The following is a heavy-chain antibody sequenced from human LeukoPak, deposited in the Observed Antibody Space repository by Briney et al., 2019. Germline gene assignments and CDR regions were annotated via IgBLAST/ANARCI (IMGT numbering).Heavy chain of an antibody. J-gene: IGHJ4*02. CDR2: ISAYNGNT. D-gene: IGHD3-10*01. V-gene: IGHV1-18*01. CDR3: ARVPERITMVRGVIKLDY. Sequence: ASVKVSCKASGYTFTSYGISWVRQAPGQGLEWMGWISAYNGNTNYAQKLQGRVTMTTDTSTSTAYMELRSLRSDDTAVYYCARVPERITMVRGVIKLDYWGQGTLVTVSS. CDR1: GYTFTSYG.